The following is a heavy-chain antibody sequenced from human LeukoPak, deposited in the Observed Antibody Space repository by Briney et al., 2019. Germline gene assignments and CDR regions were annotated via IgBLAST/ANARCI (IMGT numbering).Heavy chain of an antibody. V-gene: IGHV1-69*05. J-gene: IGHJ4*02. CDR3: ARGRYSSYHSLDY. CDR2: IIPIFGTA. CDR1: GGTFSSYA. Sequence: SVKVSCKASGGTFSSYAISWVRQAPGQGLEWLGGIIPIFGTANYAQKFQGRVTITTDESTSTAYMELSSLRSEDTAVYYCARGRYSSYHSLDYWGQGTLVTVSS. D-gene: IGHD6-19*01.